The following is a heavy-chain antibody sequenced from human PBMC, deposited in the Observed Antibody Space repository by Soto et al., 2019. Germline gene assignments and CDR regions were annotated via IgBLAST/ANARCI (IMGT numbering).Heavy chain of an antibody. CDR3: ARDQVHGRAFDI. J-gene: IGHJ3*02. Sequence: SETLSLTCTVSGGSISSSSYYWGWIRQPPGKGLEWIGSIYYSGSTYYNPSLKSRVTISVDTSKNQFSLKLSSVTAADTAVYYCARDQVHGRAFDIWGQGTMVTVSS. CDR2: IYYSGST. CDR1: GGSISSSSYY. V-gene: IGHV4-39*07.